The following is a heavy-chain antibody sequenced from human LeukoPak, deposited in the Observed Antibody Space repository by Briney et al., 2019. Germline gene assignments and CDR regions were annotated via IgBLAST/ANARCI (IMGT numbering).Heavy chain of an antibody. V-gene: IGHV4-59*08. D-gene: IGHD3-10*01. Sequence: SETLSLTCTVSGGSISSYYWSWIRQPPGKGLEWIGYIYYSGSTNYNPSLKSRVTISVDTSKNQFSLKLSSVTAADTAVYYCARHTGFGDNWFDPWGPGTLVTVSS. J-gene: IGHJ5*02. CDR3: ARHTGFGDNWFDP. CDR1: GGSISSYY. CDR2: IYYSGST.